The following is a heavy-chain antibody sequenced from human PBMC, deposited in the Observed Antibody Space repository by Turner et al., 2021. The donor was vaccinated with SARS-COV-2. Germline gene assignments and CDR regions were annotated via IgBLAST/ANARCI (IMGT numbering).Heavy chain of an antibody. Sequence: QVQLVESGGGVVQPGRSLRLSCAASGFTFSSYAMHWVRQAPGKGLEWVAVISYDGSNKYYADSVKGRFTISRDNSKNTLYLQMNSLRAEDTAVYYCAKQQGLYSNPMYYFDYWGQGTLVTVS. D-gene: IGHD4-4*01. J-gene: IGHJ4*02. CDR3: AKQQGLYSNPMYYFDY. CDR1: GFTFSSYA. V-gene: IGHV3-30*18. CDR2: ISYDGSNK.